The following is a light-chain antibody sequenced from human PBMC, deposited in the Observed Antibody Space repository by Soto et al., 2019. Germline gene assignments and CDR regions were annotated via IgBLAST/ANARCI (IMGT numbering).Light chain of an antibody. J-gene: IGKJ3*01. CDR2: SAS. V-gene: IGKV3-20*01. Sequence: EIVLTQSPGTLSLSPGERATLSCRASQSINNRYLAWYQQKPGQAPRLLIYSASSRATGIPDRFSGSGSGTDFTLTIRRLEPEDFAVYYCQQFGSSPGFTFGPGTKVDMK. CDR3: QQFGSSPGFT. CDR1: QSINNRY.